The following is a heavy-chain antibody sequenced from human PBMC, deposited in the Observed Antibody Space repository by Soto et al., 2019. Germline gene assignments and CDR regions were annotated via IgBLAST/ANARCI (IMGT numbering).Heavy chain of an antibody. CDR1: GFTFSSYA. V-gene: IGHV3-30-3*01. Sequence: VQLVESGGGVVQPGRSLRLSCAASGFTFSSYAMHWVRQAPGKGLEWVAVISYDGSNKYYADSVKGRFTISRDNSKNTLYLQMNSLRAEDTAVYYCARDYDFWSGGYGMDVWGQGTTVTVSS. CDR2: ISYDGSNK. J-gene: IGHJ6*02. D-gene: IGHD3-3*01. CDR3: ARDYDFWSGGYGMDV.